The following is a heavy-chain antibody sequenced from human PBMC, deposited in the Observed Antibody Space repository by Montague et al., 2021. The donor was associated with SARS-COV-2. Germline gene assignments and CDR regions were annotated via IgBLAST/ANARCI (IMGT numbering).Heavy chain of an antibody. Sequence: SETLSLTCTVSGGSISSYYWSWIRQHPGKGLEWIGYIFNSGSNNYNTPLQSRVTISVDTAKNQLSLRLRSVTAAATAVYYCLRVGVSHWYSCFDYWGQGTLVTVSS. CDR1: GGSISSYY. J-gene: IGHJ4*02. CDR3: LRVGVSHWYSCFDY. V-gene: IGHV4-59*01. CDR2: IFNSGSN. D-gene: IGHD2-15*01.